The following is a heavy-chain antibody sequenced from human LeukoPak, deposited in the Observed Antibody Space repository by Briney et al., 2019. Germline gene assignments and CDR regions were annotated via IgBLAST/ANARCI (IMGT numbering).Heavy chain of an antibody. CDR2: IYSAGST. CDR1: EFTVGSNY. Sequence: QPGGSLRLSCAASEFTVGSNYMSWVRQAPGKGLEWVSLIYSAGSTYYADSVKGRFTISRHNSRNTLYLQMNSLRAEDTAVYYCARHIGFDAFDIWGQGTMVTVSS. V-gene: IGHV3-53*04. J-gene: IGHJ3*02. CDR3: ARHIGFDAFDI.